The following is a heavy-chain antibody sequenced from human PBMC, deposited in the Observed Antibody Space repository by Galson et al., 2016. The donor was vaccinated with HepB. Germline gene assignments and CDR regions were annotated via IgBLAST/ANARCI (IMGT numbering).Heavy chain of an antibody. CDR3: ATSRVTGGRPFNY. D-gene: IGHD2-21*02. V-gene: IGHV4-59*04. J-gene: IGHJ4*02. Sequence: SETLSLTCTVSGVSISSYYWSWIRQPPGKGLEWIGNMHYSGSSYYNPSLRSRVTISVGTSKNQFSLKLSSVTVADKAVFYWATSRVTGGRPFNYWGQGTLVTVSS. CDR2: MHYSGSS. CDR1: GVSISSYY.